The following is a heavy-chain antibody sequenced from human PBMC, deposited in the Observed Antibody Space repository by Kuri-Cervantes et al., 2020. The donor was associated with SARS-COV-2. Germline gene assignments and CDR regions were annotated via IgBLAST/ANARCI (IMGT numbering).Heavy chain of an antibody. CDR1: GYTFSDYY. V-gene: IGHV1-2*04. Sequence: ASVKVSCKASGYTFSDYYMYWVRQAPGQGLEWMGWINPNSGGTNYAQKFQGWVTMTRDTSISTVYMELSRLRSDDTAVYYCARSTPFRRLGVISQGGAFDIWGQGTMVTVSS. D-gene: IGHD3-22*01. J-gene: IGHJ3*02. CDR3: ARSTPFRRLGVISQGGAFDI. CDR2: INPNSGGT.